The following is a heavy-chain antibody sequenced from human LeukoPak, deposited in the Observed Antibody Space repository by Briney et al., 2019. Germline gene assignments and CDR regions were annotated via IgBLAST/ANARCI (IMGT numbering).Heavy chain of an antibody. J-gene: IGHJ6*03. D-gene: IGHD3-16*01. V-gene: IGHV4-38-2*01. CDR1: GYSISSGYY. CDR2: IYHSGST. CDR3: ARVGGVGYYYYMDV. Sequence: SETLSLTCAVSGYSISSGYYWGWIRQPPGEGLEWIGSIYHSGSTYYNPSLKSRVTISVDTSKNQFSLKLSSVTAADTAVYYCARVGGVGYYYYMDVWGKGTTVTVSS.